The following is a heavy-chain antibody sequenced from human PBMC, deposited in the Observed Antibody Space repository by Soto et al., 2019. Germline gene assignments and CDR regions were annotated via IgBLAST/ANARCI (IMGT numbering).Heavy chain of an antibody. CDR3: GRALPRITILGVVIVWFAP. V-gene: IGHV1-8*01. J-gene: IGHJ5*02. CDR1: GYTFTSYD. D-gene: IGHD3-3*01. CDR2: MNPNSGNT. Sequence: ASVKVSCKASGYTFTSYDINWVRQATGQGLEWMGWMNPNSGNTGYAQKFQGRVTMTRNTSISTAYMELSSPRSEDTAVYYCGRALPRITILGVVIVWFAPWGKGTLVPVSS.